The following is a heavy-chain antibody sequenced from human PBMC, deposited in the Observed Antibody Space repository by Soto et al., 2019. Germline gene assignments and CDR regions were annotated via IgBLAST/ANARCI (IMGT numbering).Heavy chain of an antibody. CDR3: ARDRHYDFWSHAFDI. V-gene: IGHV4-31*03. D-gene: IGHD3-3*01. CDR1: GGSIRSGGYY. Sequence: QVQLQESGPGLVKPSQTLSLTCTVSGGSIRSGGYYWSWIRQHPGKGLEWIGYIYYSGSTYYNPSLKSRVTISVDTSKNQFSLKLSSVTAADTAVYYCARDRHYDFWSHAFDIWGQGTMVTVSS. CDR2: IYYSGST. J-gene: IGHJ3*02.